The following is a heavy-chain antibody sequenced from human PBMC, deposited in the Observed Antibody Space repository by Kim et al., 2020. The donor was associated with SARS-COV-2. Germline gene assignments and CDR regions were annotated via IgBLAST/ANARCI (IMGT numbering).Heavy chain of an antibody. Sequence: GGSLRLSCAASGFTFSDYYMSWIRQAPGKGLEWVSYISSSSSYTNYADSVKGRFTISRDNAKNSLYLQMNSLRAEDTAVYYCARVSTAARQYYFDYWGQGTLVTVSS. J-gene: IGHJ4*02. CDR1: GFTFSDYY. D-gene: IGHD2-2*01. CDR3: ARVSTAARQYYFDY. V-gene: IGHV3-11*06. CDR2: ISSSSSYT.